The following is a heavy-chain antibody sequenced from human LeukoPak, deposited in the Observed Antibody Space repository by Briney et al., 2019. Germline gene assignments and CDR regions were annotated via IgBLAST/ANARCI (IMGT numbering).Heavy chain of an antibody. D-gene: IGHD3-22*01. Sequence: SETLSLTCAVSGASISSTTYYWGWIRQPPGKGLEWIGTIYSSGSTYYNPSLKSRVTISVDTSKNQFSLKLSSVTAADTAVYYCARLDPRDYDSSGYYSHFDYWGQGTLVTVSS. CDR3: ARLDPRDYDSSGYYSHFDY. V-gene: IGHV4-39*01. CDR1: GASISSTTYY. J-gene: IGHJ4*02. CDR2: IYSSGST.